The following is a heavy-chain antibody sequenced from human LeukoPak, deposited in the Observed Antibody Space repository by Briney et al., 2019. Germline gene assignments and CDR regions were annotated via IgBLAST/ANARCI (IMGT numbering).Heavy chain of an antibody. CDR3: ATLEYCSSTTCYGNYYGMDV. V-gene: IGHV3-21*01. CDR2: ISSSSSYI. Sequence: GGSLRLSCAASGFTFSSYSMNWVRQAPGKGLEWVSSISSSSSYIYYADSVKGRFTISRDNAKNSLYLQMNSLRAEDTAVYYCATLEYCSSTTCYGNYYGMDVWGQGTTVTVSS. D-gene: IGHD2-2*01. J-gene: IGHJ6*02. CDR1: GFTFSSYS.